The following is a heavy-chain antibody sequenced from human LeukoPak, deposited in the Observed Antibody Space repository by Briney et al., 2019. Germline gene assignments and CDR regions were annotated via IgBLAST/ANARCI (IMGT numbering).Heavy chain of an antibody. CDR2: IYTSGST. J-gene: IGHJ4*02. V-gene: IGHV4-4*07. CDR3: ARDRRYSSSWLFDH. Sequence: PSETLSLTCTVSGGSISSYYWSWIRQPAGKGLEWIGRIYTSGSTNYNPSLKSRVTMSVDTSKNQFSLKLSSVTAADTAVYYCARDRRYSSSWLFDHWGQGTLVTVSS. CDR1: GGSISSYY. D-gene: IGHD6-13*01.